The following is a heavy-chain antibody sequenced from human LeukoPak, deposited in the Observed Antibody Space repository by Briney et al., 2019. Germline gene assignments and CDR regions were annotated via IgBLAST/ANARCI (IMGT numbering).Heavy chain of an antibody. CDR1: GYTFTSYD. J-gene: IGHJ6*02. D-gene: IGHD6-13*01. CDR2: MNPNSGNT. V-gene: IGHV1-8*01. CDR3: ARFGIAAAVAYYYYGMDV. Sequence: ASVKVSCKASGYTFTSYDINWVRQATGQGLEWMGWMNPNSGNTGYAQEFQGRVTMTRNTSISTAYMELSSLRSEDTAVYYCARFGIAAAVAYYYYGMDVWGQGTTVTVSS.